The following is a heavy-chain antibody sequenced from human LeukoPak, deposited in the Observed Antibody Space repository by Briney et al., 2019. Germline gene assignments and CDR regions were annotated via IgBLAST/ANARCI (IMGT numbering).Heavy chain of an antibody. CDR3: ARDHDYGDYLGFDY. D-gene: IGHD4-17*01. CDR2: ISYDGFNK. Sequence: GRSLRLSCAASGFTFSNYAMHWVRQAPGKGLEWVAVISYDGFNKYYSDSVKGRFTISRDNAKNSLYLQMNSLRAEDTAVYYCARDHDYGDYLGFDYWGQGTLVTVSS. J-gene: IGHJ4*02. CDR1: GFTFSNYA. V-gene: IGHV3-30-3*01.